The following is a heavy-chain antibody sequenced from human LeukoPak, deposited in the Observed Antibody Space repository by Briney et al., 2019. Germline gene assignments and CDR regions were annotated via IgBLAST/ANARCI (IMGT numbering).Heavy chain of an antibody. Sequence: ASVKVSCKASGYTFTSYDINWVRQATGQGLEWMGWMNPNSGNTGYAQKFQGRVTMTRNTSISTAYMELSSLRSEDTAVYYCAIRRASHYDILTGYYRWGSFDPWGQGTLVTVSS. D-gene: IGHD3-9*01. V-gene: IGHV1-8*01. CDR2: MNPNSGNT. J-gene: IGHJ5*02. CDR1: GYTFTSYD. CDR3: AIRRASHYDILTGYYRWGSFDP.